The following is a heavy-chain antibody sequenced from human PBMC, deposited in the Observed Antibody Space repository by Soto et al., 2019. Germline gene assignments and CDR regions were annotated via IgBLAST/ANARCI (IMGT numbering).Heavy chain of an antibody. D-gene: IGHD3-22*01. V-gene: IGHV1-24*01. CDR1: GYTLTELS. J-gene: IGHJ4*02. Sequence: ASVKVSCKVSGYTLTELSMHWVRQAPGKGLEWMGGFDPEDGETIYAQKFQGRVTMTEDTSTDTAYMELSSLRSEDTAVYYCARPEYYYDSSGYVYWGQGTLVTVSS. CDR2: FDPEDGET. CDR3: ARPEYYYDSSGYVY.